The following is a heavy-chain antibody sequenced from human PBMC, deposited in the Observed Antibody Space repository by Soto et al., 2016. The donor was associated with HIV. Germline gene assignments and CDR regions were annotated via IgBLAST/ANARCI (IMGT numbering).Heavy chain of an antibody. J-gene: IGHJ5*02. D-gene: IGHD3-10*01. Sequence: QVQLVQSGAEVKKPGASVKVSCKASGYTFTSYGISWVRQAPGQGLEWMGWISAYNGNTNYAQKLQGRVTMTTDTSTSTAYMELRSLRSDDTAVYYCARVGPYYYGSGSYYNRGWFDPWGQGTLVTVSS. CDR1: GYTFTSYG. CDR3: ARVGPYYYGSGSYYNRGWFDP. CDR2: ISAYNGNT. V-gene: IGHV1-18*01.